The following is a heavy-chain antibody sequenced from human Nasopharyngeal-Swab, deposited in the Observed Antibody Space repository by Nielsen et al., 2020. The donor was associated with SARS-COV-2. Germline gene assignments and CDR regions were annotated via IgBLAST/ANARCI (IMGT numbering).Heavy chain of an antibody. J-gene: IGHJ3*02. D-gene: IGHD3-16*01. Sequence: GESLSLSCAASGFTFSDYYMSWIRQAPGKGLEWVSYISSSSSYTNYADPVKGRFIISRDNAKKSLYLQMNSLRAEDTAVYYCAGEIGRRGGDDFDIWGQGTMVTVSS. CDR3: AGEIGRRGGDDFDI. CDR2: ISSSSSYT. CDR1: GFTFSDYY. V-gene: IGHV3-11*05.